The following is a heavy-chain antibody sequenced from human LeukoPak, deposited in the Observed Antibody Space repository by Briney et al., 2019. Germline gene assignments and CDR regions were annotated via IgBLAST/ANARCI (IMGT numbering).Heavy chain of an antibody. V-gene: IGHV4-34*01. CDR2: INHSGST. CDR3: ARNTARANY. Sequence: PSETLSLTCAVYGGSFSGYYWSWIRQPPGKGLEWIGEINHSGSTDYNPSLKSRVTIPVDTSKNQFSLKLSSVTAADTAVYYCARNTARANYWGQGTLVTVSS. CDR1: GGSFSGYY. J-gene: IGHJ4*02. D-gene: IGHD5-18*01.